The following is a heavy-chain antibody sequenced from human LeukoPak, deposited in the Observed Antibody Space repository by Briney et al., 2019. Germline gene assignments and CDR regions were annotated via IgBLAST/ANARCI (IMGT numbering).Heavy chain of an antibody. CDR2: ISAYNGNT. Sequence: ASVKVSCKASGYTFTSYGISWVRQAPGQGLEWMGWISAYNGNTNYAQKLQGRVTMTTDTSTSTAYMELRSLRSEDTAVYYCARDKVGRSSSWYHPQFDYWGQGTLVTVSS. V-gene: IGHV1-18*01. J-gene: IGHJ4*02. D-gene: IGHD6-13*01. CDR1: GYTFTSYG. CDR3: ARDKVGRSSSWYHPQFDY.